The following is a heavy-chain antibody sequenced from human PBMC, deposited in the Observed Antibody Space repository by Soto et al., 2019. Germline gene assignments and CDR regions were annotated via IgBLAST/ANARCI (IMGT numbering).Heavy chain of an antibody. V-gene: IGHV1-69*01. CDR3: ARDGGRHSGGIDY. D-gene: IGHD1-26*01. CDR1: GAPFTSYP. Sequence: QVQLVQSGAEVKKPGSSVKVSCKASGAPFTSYPINWFRQAPGQGLEWMGEIIPIFGTANYAQKFQGRVTITADESTSTAYMELSSLRSEDTAVYYCARDGGRHSGGIDYWGQGTLVTVSS. CDR2: IIPIFGTA. J-gene: IGHJ4*02.